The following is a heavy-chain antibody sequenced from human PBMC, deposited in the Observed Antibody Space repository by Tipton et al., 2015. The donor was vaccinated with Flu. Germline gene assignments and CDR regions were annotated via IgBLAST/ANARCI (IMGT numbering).Heavy chain of an antibody. J-gene: IGHJ4*02. CDR1: GYTFFSYG. V-gene: IGHV1-18*01. Sequence: QVQLVQSGAEVRKPGASVKVSCKASGYTFFSYGISWVRQTPGQGPEWMGWISAYSGNTNYAQKVQGRVTMTTDTSTSTAYMELSSLRSDDTAVYYCARVVSRLGYFLDTIGYGTFDYWGQGTLVTVSS. CDR3: ARVVSRLGYFLDTIGYGTFDY. D-gene: IGHD3-22*01. CDR2: ISAYSGNT.